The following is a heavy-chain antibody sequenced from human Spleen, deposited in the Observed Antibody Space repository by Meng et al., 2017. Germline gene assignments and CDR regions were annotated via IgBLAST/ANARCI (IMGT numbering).Heavy chain of an antibody. CDR3: ARGGRYDSSGYYYGFGGY. CDR1: GFSFSGYA. J-gene: IGHJ4*02. D-gene: IGHD3-22*01. V-gene: IGHV3-23*01. CDR2: ISGSGGTS. Sequence: GGSLRLSCAASGFSFSGYAMTWVRQAPGKGLEWVSVISGSGGTSYYADSVKGRFTISRDNSKNTLSLQMNSLTAEDTAIYYCARGGRYDSSGYYYGFGGYWGQGTLVTVSS.